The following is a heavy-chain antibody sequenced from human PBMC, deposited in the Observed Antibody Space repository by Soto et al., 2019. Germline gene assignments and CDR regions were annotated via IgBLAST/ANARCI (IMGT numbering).Heavy chain of an antibody. CDR1: GVSFSGYY. V-gene: IGHV4-34*01. J-gene: IGHJ4*02. CDR3: ASPIAAANYRPFDY. CDR2: VNHSGST. D-gene: IGHD6-13*01. Sequence: QVQLQQWGAGLLKPSETLSLTCAVYGVSFSGYYWSWIRQPPGKGLEWIGEVNHSGSTNYKPSLKSRVTISVDTAKTQFSLKLSSVTAADTAVYYCASPIAAANYRPFDYWGQGTLVTVSS.